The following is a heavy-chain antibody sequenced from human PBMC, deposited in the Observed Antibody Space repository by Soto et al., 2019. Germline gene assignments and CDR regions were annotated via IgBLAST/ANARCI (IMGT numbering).Heavy chain of an antibody. CDR1: GGSVGSGSYY. CDR2: IYYSGST. V-gene: IGHV4-61*01. Sequence: SETLSLTCTVSGGSVGSGSYYWSWIRQPPGRGLEWIGYIYYSGSTNYNPSLKSRVTISVDTSKNQFSLKLSSVTAADTAVYYCARGLVEMATLDYWGQGTLVTVSS. CDR3: ARGLVEMATLDY. D-gene: IGHD5-12*01. J-gene: IGHJ4*02.